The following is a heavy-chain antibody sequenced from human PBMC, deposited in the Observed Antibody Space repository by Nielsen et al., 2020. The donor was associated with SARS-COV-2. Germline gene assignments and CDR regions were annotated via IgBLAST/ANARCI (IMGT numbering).Heavy chain of an antibody. CDR2: IKQDGSEK. D-gene: IGHD3-22*01. V-gene: IGHV3-7*01. CDR1: GFTFSSYW. J-gene: IGHJ6*02. CDR3: ASSLEYYYDSSGYYRLLYYYYGMDV. Sequence: GESLKISCAASGFTFSSYWMSWVRQAPGKGLEWVANIKQDGSEKYYVDSVKGRFTISGDNAKNSLYLQMNSLRAEDTAVYYCASSLEYYYDSSGYYRLLYYYYGMDVWGQGTTVTVSS.